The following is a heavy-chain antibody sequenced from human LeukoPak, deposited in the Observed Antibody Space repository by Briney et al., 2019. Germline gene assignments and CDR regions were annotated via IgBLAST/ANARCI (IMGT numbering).Heavy chain of an antibody. D-gene: IGHD3-9*01. V-gene: IGHV1-69*13. CDR3: ARGPPDYDILTGYYYTVFDY. J-gene: IGHJ4*02. CDR1: GGTFSSYA. Sequence: PPVKVSCKASGGTFSSYAISWVRQAPGQGLEWMGGIIPIFGTANYAQKFQGRVTITADESTSTAYMELSSLRSEDTAVYYCARGPPDYDILTGYYYTVFDYWGQGTLVTVSS. CDR2: IIPIFGTA.